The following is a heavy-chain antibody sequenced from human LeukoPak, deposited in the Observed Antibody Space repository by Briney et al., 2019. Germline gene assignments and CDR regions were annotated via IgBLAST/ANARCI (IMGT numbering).Heavy chain of an antibody. J-gene: IGHJ4*02. Sequence: GGSLRLSCAASGFTFSSYGMNWVRQAPGKGLEWVSSISSSSSYIYYADSVKGRFTISRDNAKNSLYVQMNSRRAEDTAVYYCARAGYSGYGDYWGQGTLVTVSS. D-gene: IGHD5-12*01. CDR1: GFTFSSYG. V-gene: IGHV3-21*01. CDR3: ARAGYSGYGDY. CDR2: ISSSSSYI.